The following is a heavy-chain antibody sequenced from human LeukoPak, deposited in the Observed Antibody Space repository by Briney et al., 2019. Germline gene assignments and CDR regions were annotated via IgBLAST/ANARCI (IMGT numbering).Heavy chain of an antibody. D-gene: IGHD1-26*01. Sequence: GESLRLSCEASGFTFSSYWMHWVRHGPGKGLVWVSRINNDGSSTSYADSVKGRFTISRDNAKNTLYLQMNSLRAEDTGVYYCVRGGWADSWGQGTLLTVSS. CDR3: VRGGWADS. CDR2: INNDGSST. V-gene: IGHV3-74*01. J-gene: IGHJ4*02. CDR1: GFTFSSYW.